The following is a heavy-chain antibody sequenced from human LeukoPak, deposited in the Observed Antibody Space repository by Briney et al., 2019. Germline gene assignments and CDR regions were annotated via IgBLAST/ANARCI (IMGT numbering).Heavy chain of an antibody. CDR3: ANVPRSTVSY. V-gene: IGHV3-7*01. Sequence: GGSLRLSCAASEFSFSTKWMHWVRQTPGKGLEWVAELNEDGSVKYYVDSVKGRFTISRDNAKSLLFLQMYNLRPEDTGVYFCANVPRSTVSYWGRGTLVTVSS. CDR1: EFSFSTKW. CDR2: LNEDGSVK. J-gene: IGHJ4*02. D-gene: IGHD2-2*01.